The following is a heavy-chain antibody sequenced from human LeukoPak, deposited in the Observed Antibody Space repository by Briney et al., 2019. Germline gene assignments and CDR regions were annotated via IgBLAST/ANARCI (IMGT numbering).Heavy chain of an antibody. D-gene: IGHD3-3*01. J-gene: IGHJ4*02. CDR2: IIPIFGTA. V-gene: IGHV1-69*13. CDR1: GGTFSSYA. Sequence: SVKVSCKASGGTFSSYAISWVRQAPGQGLEWMGGIIPIFGTANYAQKFQGRVTITADESTSTAYTELSSLRSEDTAVYYCARGIEATLLYPFDYWGQGTLVTVSS. CDR3: ARGIEATLLYPFDY.